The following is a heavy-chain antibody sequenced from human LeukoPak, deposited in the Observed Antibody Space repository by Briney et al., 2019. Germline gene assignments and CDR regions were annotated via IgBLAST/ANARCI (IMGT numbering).Heavy chain of an antibody. CDR1: GGSFSGYC. J-gene: IGHJ4*02. CDR3: ARGRGTGYYKRYYFDY. Sequence: SETLSLTCAVYGGSFSGYCWSWIRQPPGKGLEWIGEINHSGSTNYNPSLKSRVTISVDTSKNQFSLKLSSVTAADTAVYYCARGRGTGYYKRYYFDYWGQGTLVTVSS. CDR2: INHSGST. V-gene: IGHV4-34*01. D-gene: IGHD3-9*01.